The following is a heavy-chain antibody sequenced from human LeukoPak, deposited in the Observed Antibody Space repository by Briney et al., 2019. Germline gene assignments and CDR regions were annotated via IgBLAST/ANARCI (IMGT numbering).Heavy chain of an antibody. J-gene: IGHJ4*02. D-gene: IGHD3-10*01. CDR1: GFTFSSFA. V-gene: IGHV3-23*01. CDR3: AKDLYYGSGSYYDFDY. CDR2: FSGSGGTT. Sequence: PGGSLRLSCAASGFTFSSFAMSWVRQAPGKGLEWVSAFSGSGGTTYYADSVKGRFTISRDNSKNTLYLQMNSLRVEDTAVYYCAKDLYYGSGSYYDFDYWGRGTLVTVSS.